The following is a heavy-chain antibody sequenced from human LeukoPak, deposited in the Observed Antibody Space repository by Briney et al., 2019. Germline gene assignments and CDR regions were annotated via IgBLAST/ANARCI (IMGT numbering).Heavy chain of an antibody. D-gene: IGHD6-19*01. Sequence: GGSLRLSCAASGFTFSSYAMSWVRQAPGKGLEWVSAISGSGGSTYYADSVKGRFTISRDNSKNTLYLQMNSLRAEDTAVYYCAKTIAVAGTTPEAFWGQGNLVTVSS. V-gene: IGHV3-23*01. CDR1: GFTFSSYA. CDR2: ISGSGGST. J-gene: IGHJ4*02. CDR3: AKTIAVAGTTPEAF.